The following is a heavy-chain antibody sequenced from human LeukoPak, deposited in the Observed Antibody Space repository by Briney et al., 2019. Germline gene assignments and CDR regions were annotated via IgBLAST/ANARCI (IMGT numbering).Heavy chain of an antibody. V-gene: IGHV3-30*02. Sequence: GGSLRLSCAASGFTFSGYSMNWVRQAPGKGLEWVAFIRFDGSNGYYTDSVKGRFTISRDNSKNTLYLHMSSLRTEDTAVYYCARVFRGYYFDYWGQGTLVTVSS. CDR1: GFTFSGYS. D-gene: IGHD2-15*01. J-gene: IGHJ4*02. CDR2: IRFDGSNG. CDR3: ARVFRGYYFDY.